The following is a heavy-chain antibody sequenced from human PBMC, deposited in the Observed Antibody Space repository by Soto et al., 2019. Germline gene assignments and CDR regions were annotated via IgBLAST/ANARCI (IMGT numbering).Heavy chain of an antibody. V-gene: IGHV4-4*02. CDR1: GGSISTNNW. Sequence: VQLQESGPGLVKPSGTLSLNCVVSGGSISTNNWWSWVRQPPGKELEWIGEIYHSGSTKYNQPRKSRPTISIANAKCQSALSLTSVTAGDTVVYFCARPGGVNFLGQGALVTVPS. J-gene: IGHJ4*02. D-gene: IGHD2-8*01. CDR3: ARPGGVNF. CDR2: IYHSGST.